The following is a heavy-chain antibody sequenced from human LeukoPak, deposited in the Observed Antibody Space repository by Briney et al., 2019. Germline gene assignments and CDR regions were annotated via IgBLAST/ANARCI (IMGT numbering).Heavy chain of an antibody. J-gene: IGHJ4*02. Sequence: PSETLSLTCAVYGGSFSGYYWSWIRQPPGKGLEWIGEINHSGSTNYNPSLKSRVAISVDTSKNQFSLKLSSVTAADTAVYYCARLSSSSWSPFDYWGQGTLVTVSS. CDR3: ARLSSSSWSPFDY. CDR2: INHSGST. V-gene: IGHV4-34*01. D-gene: IGHD6-13*01. CDR1: GGSFSGYY.